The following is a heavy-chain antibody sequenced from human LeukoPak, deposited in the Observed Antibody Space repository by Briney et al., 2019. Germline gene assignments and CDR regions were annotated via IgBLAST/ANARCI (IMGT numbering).Heavy chain of an antibody. CDR2: IIPIFGTA. Sequence: GSSVKVSCKASGGTFSSYAISWVRQAPGQGLEWMGGIIPIFGTASYAQKFQGRVTITADESTSTAYMELSSLRSEDTAVYYCARAPAWGYCSGGSCQGWFDPWGQGTLVTVSS. CDR1: GGTFSSYA. CDR3: ARAPAWGYCSGGSCQGWFDP. V-gene: IGHV1-69*01. D-gene: IGHD2-15*01. J-gene: IGHJ5*02.